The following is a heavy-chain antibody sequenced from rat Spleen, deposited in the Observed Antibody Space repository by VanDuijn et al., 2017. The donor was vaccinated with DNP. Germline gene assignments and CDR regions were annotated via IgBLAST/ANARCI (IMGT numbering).Heavy chain of an antibody. CDR2: ISIKTHNYVT. V-gene: IGHV10-4*01. J-gene: IGHJ2*01. CDR3: TSGGNPLFDY. Sequence: EVKLVESGGGLVQPGRSLKLSCAASGFDFNTYAMSWVRQAPGKGLDWVASISIKTHNYVTLYADSVKERFTISRDDSQSMVYLQMNNLKTEDTALFYCTSGGNPLFDYWGQGVMVTVAS. D-gene: IGHD1-1*01. CDR1: GFDFNTYA.